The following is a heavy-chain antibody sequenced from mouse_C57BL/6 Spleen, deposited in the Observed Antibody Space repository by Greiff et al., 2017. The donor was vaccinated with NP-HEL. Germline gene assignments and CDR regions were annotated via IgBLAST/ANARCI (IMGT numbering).Heavy chain of an antibody. J-gene: IGHJ1*03. CDR2: IDPSDSET. CDR3: AREGIFGVYSNYEGWYFDV. D-gene: IGHD2-5*01. Sequence: QVQLQQPGAELVRPGSSVKLSCKASGYTFTSYWMHWVKQRPIQGLEWIGNIDPSDSETHYNQKFKDKATLTVDKSSSTAYMQLSSLTSEDSAVYYCAREGIFGVYSNYEGWYFDVWGTGTTVTVSS. V-gene: IGHV1-52*01. CDR1: GYTFTSYW.